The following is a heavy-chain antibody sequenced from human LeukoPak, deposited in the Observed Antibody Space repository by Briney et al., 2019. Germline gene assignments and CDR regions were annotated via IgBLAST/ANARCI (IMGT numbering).Heavy chain of an antibody. J-gene: IGHJ4*02. V-gene: IGHV3-23*01. Sequence: PGGSLRLSCAASGFAFRSHAMSWVRQAPGKGLDWVSVISDSGRDTYYPEALRGRFTVSRDNSKNILYLQMNNLRAEDTAVYYCAKRPLEARGSEYYDDWGQGTLVTVSS. CDR1: GFAFRSHA. CDR3: AKRPLEARGSEYYDD. CDR2: ISDSGRDT. D-gene: IGHD3-22*01.